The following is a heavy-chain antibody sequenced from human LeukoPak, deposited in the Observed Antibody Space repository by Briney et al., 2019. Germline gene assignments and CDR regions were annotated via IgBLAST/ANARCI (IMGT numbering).Heavy chain of an antibody. J-gene: IGHJ4*02. V-gene: IGHV3-30*04. CDR3: ARGTAGYHSSYFDY. D-gene: IGHD3-16*02. CDR2: ISYDGSNK. CDR1: GFTFSSYA. Sequence: GGSLRLSCAASGFTFSSYAMHWVRQAPGKGLEWVAVISYDGSNKYYADSVKGRFTISRDNSKSTLYLQMNSLRAEDTAVYYCARGTAGYHSSYFDYWGQGTLVTVSS.